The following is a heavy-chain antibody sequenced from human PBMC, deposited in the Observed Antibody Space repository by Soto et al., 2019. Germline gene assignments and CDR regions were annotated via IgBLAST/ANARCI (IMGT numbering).Heavy chain of an antibody. CDR3: ARNKGWTGLDY. V-gene: IGHV4-31*03. CDR2: IYYSGST. CDR1: GGSISSGGYY. D-gene: IGHD1-1*01. Sequence: KPSESLSLTCTVSGGSISSGGYYWSWIRQHPGKGLEWIGYIYYSGSTYYNPSLKSRVTISVDTSKNQFSLKLSSVTAADTAVYYCARNKGWTGLDYWGQGTLVTVSS. J-gene: IGHJ4*02.